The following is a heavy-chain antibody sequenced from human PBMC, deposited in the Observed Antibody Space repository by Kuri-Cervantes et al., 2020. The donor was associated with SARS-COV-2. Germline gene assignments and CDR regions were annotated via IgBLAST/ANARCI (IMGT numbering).Heavy chain of an antibody. Sequence: KVSCKGSGYSLTSYWIGWVRQMPGKGLEWMGIIYPGDSDTRYSPSFQGQVTISADKSISTAYLQWSSLKASDTAMYYCARRTRYCSSTSCDIGAFDIWGQGAMVTVSS. J-gene: IGHJ3*02. V-gene: IGHV5-51*01. CDR3: ARRTRYCSSTSCDIGAFDI. CDR1: GYSLTSYW. D-gene: IGHD2-2*02. CDR2: IYPGDSDT.